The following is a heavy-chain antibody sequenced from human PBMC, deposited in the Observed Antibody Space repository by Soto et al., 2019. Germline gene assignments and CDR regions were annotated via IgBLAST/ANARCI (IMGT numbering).Heavy chain of an antibody. V-gene: IGHV4-59*01. CDR1: GGSISSYY. D-gene: IGHD2-8*02. CDR3: AGGEWPPRSTEYYYYRDV. CDR2: IYYSGST. J-gene: IGHJ6*03. Sequence: PSETLSLTCTVSGGSISSYYWSWIRQPPGKGLEWIGYIYYSGSTNYNPSPKSRVTISVDTSKNQFSLKLSSVTAADTAVYYCAGGEWPPRSTEYYYYRDVWGKGTRVTGPS.